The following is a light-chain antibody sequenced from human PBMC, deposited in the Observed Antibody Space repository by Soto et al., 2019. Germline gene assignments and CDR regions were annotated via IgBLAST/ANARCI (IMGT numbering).Light chain of an antibody. V-gene: IGLV2-11*01. CDR1: SSDVGGYHY. J-gene: IGLJ1*01. CDR3: QTYDSSLSGYV. CDR2: DVN. Sequence: QSALTQPRSVSGSPGQSVTLSCTGTSSDVGGYHYVSWYQHHPGKAPKIIIYDVNKRPSGVPDRFSGSKSGNTASLTISGLQTEDEADYYCQTYDSSLSGYVFGTGTKVTVL.